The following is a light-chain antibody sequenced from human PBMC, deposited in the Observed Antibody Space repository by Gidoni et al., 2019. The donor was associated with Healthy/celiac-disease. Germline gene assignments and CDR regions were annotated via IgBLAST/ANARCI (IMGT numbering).Light chain of an antibody. CDR1: QDISNY. J-gene: IGKJ1*01. CDR3: QQYDNLPWT. CDR2: DAS. Sequence: DIQMTQSPSSLSASVGDRVTITCQASQDISNYLNWYQQKPGKAPKPLIYDASNLETGVPSRFSGSGSGTDFTFTISSLQPEDIATYYCQQYDNLPWTCGQGTKVEIK. V-gene: IGKV1-33*01.